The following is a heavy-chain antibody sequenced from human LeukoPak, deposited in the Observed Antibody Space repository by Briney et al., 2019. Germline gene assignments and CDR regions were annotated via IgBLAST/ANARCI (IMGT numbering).Heavy chain of an antibody. Sequence: SQTLPLTCAISGDSVSSKSVAWNWIRQSPSRGLEWLGRTYYRSKWYNEYAVSVKGRITINPDTSKNQFFLQLNSVTPEDTAVYYCARLGGDVDYWGQGTLVTVS. CDR3: ARLGGDVDY. D-gene: IGHD2-21*02. J-gene: IGHJ4*02. CDR2: TYYRSKWYN. CDR1: GDSVSSKSVA. V-gene: IGHV6-1*01.